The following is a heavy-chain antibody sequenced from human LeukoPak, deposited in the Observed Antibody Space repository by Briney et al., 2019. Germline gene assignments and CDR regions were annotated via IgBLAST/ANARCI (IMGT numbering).Heavy chain of an antibody. CDR3: ARDGAGGSSDI. V-gene: IGHV4-4*07. D-gene: IGHD3-10*01. CDR1: GGSISSNY. Sequence: SETLSLTCTVPGGSISSNYWSWIRQPAGKGLEWIGRIYISGNTNYNPSLKSRVTMSVDTSKEQFSLKLSSVTAADTAVYYCARDGAGGSSDIWGQGTLVTVSS. J-gene: IGHJ4*02. CDR2: IYISGNT.